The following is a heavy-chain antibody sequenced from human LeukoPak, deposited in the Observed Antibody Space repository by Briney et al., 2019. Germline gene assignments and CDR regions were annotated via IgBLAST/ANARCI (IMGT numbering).Heavy chain of an antibody. CDR1: GFTFDDYA. D-gene: IGHD5-12*01. J-gene: IGHJ4*02. CDR3: AKDRGYDWVPPSLDH. Sequence: GGSLRLSCAASGFTFDDYAMHWVRQAPGKGLEWVSGISRNTGNMGYANSVKGRFTISRDNAKNSLYLQMNSLRAEDTALYYCAKDRGYDWVPPSLDHWGQGTMVIVSS. V-gene: IGHV3-9*01. CDR2: ISRNTGNM.